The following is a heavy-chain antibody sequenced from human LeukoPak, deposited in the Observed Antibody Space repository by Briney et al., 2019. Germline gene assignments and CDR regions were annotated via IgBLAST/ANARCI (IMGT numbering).Heavy chain of an antibody. CDR2: ISAYNGNT. CDR3: ARGDDAFDI. J-gene: IGHJ3*02. Sequence: ASVKVSCKASGYTFTSYGISWVRQSPGQGLEWMGWISAYNGNTNYVQKVQGRVTVTTGTSTRTVYMELRSLTSDDTALYYCARGDDAFDIWGQGTMVTVSS. V-gene: IGHV1-18*01. CDR1: GYTFTSYG.